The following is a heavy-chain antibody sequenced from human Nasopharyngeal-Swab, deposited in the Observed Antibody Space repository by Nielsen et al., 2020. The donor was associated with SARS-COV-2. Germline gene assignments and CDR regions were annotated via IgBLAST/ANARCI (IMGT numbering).Heavy chain of an antibody. D-gene: IGHD6-13*01. Sequence: GGSLRLSCKGSGYSFTSYCISWVRQMPGKGLEWMGRIDPSDSYTNYSPSFQGHVTISADKSISTAYLQWSSLKDSDTAMYYCARRYSSSWRYWGQGTLVTVSS. V-gene: IGHV5-10-1*01. CDR2: IDPSDSYT. J-gene: IGHJ4*02. CDR1: GYSFTSYC. CDR3: ARRYSSSWRY.